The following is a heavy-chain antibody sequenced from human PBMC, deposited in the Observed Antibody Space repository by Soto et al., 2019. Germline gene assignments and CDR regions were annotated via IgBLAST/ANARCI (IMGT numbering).Heavy chain of an antibody. CDR3: ARHGYLERSARTGAPEDFYYMDV. V-gene: IGHV5-51*01. D-gene: IGHD2-2*01. Sequence: GESLKISCKGSGYSFASYWIGWVRQMPGKGLEWMGIIYPGDSDTRYSPSFQGQVTISADKSISTAYLQWSSLKASDTAMYYCARHGYLERSARTGAPEDFYYMDVWGKGTTVTVSS. CDR2: IYPGDSDT. J-gene: IGHJ6*03. CDR1: GYSFASYW.